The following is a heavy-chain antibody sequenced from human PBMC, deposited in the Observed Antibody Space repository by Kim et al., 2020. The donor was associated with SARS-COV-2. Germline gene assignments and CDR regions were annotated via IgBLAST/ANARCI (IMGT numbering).Heavy chain of an antibody. D-gene: IGHD3-3*01. Sequence: GGSLRLSCAASGFTFSSYAMHWVRQAPGKGLEWVAVISYDGSNKYYADSVKGRFTISRDNSKNTLYLQMNSLRAEDTAVYYCARDEGYDFWSGYYYIPYDYWGQGTLVTVSS. CDR3: ARDEGYDFWSGYYYIPYDY. V-gene: IGHV3-30-3*01. CDR1: GFTFSSYA. J-gene: IGHJ4*02. CDR2: ISYDGSNK.